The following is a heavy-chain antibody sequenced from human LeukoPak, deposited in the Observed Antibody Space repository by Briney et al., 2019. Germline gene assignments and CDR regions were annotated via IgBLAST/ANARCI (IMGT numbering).Heavy chain of an antibody. CDR2: INHSGST. CDR3: ARGHYGEKVIDY. V-gene: IGHV4-34*01. J-gene: IGHJ4*02. Sequence: PSETLSLTCAVYGGSFSGYYWSWIRQPPGKGLEWIGEINHSGSTNYNPSLKSRVTISVDTSKNQFSLKLSSVTAADTAVYYCARGHYGEKVIDYWGQGTLVTVSS. D-gene: IGHD4-17*01. CDR1: GGSFSGYY.